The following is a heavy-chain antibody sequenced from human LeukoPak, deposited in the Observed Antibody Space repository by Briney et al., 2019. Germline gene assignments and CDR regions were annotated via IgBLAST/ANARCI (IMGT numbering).Heavy chain of an antibody. V-gene: IGHV4-59*01. CDR3: ARVNKRLELRGWYYYHYMDV. CDR2: IYYSGST. D-gene: IGHD1-7*01. CDR1: GGSISSYY. Sequence: SETLSLTCTVSGGSISSYYWSWIRQPPGKGLEWIGYIYYSGSTNYNPSLKSRVTISVDTSKNQFSLKLSSVTAADTAVYYCARVNKRLELRGWYYYHYMDVWGKGTTVTVSS. J-gene: IGHJ6*03.